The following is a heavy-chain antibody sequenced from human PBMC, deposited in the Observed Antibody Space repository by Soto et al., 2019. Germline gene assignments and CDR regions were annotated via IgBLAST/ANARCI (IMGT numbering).Heavy chain of an antibody. D-gene: IGHD2-21*02. CDR2: IIPIFGTA. CDR3: AKDQPRVVVTALSRDYYGMDV. J-gene: IGHJ6*02. Sequence: QVQLVQSGAEVKKPGSSVKVSCKASGGTFSNYAISWVRQAPGQGLEWMGGIIPIFGTANYAQKFQGRVTITADESTSTAYMELSSLRSEDTAVYYCAKDQPRVVVTALSRDYYGMDVWGQGTTVTVSS. CDR1: GGTFSNYA. V-gene: IGHV1-69*12.